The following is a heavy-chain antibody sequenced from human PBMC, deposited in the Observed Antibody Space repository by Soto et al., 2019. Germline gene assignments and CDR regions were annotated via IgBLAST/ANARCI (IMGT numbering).Heavy chain of an antibody. J-gene: IGHJ4*02. V-gene: IGHV1-2*02. CDR3: ASPRSSGYPASLRY. CDR2: INPNSGGT. CDR1: GYTFTGYY. D-gene: IGHD6-19*01. Sequence: ASVKVSCKASGYTFTGYYMHWVRQAPGQGLEWMGWINPNSGGTNYAQKFQGRATMTRDTSISTAYMELSRLRSDDTAVYYCASPRSSGYPASLRYWGQGTLVTVSS.